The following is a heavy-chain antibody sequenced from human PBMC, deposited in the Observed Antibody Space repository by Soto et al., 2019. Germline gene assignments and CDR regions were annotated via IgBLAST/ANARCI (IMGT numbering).Heavy chain of an antibody. CDR2: ISGSGGST. CDR3: AKGATGKRWLQFFKKEVQPYYYGMDV. CDR1: GFTFSSYA. V-gene: IGHV3-23*01. Sequence: HPGGSLRLSCAASGFTFSSYAMSWVRQAPGKGLEWVSAISGSGGSTYYADSVKGRFTISRDNSKNTLYLQMNSLRAEDTAVYYCAKGATGKRWLQFFKKEVQPYYYGMDVWGQGTTVTVSS. D-gene: IGHD5-12*01. J-gene: IGHJ6*02.